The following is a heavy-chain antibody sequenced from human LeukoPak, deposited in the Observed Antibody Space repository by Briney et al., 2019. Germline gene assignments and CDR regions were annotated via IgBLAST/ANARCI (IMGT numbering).Heavy chain of an antibody. V-gene: IGHV4-61*02. Sequence: SETLSRTCTGSGVAIANTFYYWNWLRQPAGKGLEWIGRIYTTGSTDYNPALKRRVTISLDTARNQFSLKLSSVTAADTAVYYCARRQDGHDYWGQGTLVTVSS. CDR1: GVAIANTFYY. CDR3: ARRQDGHDY. CDR2: IYTTGST. J-gene: IGHJ4*02.